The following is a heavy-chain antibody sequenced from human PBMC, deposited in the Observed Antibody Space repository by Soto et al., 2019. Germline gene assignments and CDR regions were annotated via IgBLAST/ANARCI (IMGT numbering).Heavy chain of an antibody. Sequence: SETLSLTCTVSGGSISSYYWSWIRQPPGKGLEWIGYIYDSGNTNYNPSLKSRVTISVDTSKNQFSLKLSSETAADTAVYYCARGSGYSGSSYWDYWGQGTLVTVSS. CDR1: GGSISSYY. CDR2: IYDSGNT. D-gene: IGHD5-12*01. J-gene: IGHJ4*02. CDR3: ARGSGYSGSSYWDY. V-gene: IGHV4-59*01.